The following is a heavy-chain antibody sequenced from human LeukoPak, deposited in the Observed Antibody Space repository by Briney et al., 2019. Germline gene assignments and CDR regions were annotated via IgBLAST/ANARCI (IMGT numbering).Heavy chain of an antibody. Sequence: SETLSLTCTVSGGSVSSGSYYWSWIRQPPGKGLEWIGYIYYSGSTNYNPSLKSRVTISVDTSKNQFSLKLSSVTAADTAMYYCARDSGRGTSSSRLFDYWGQGTLVTVSS. D-gene: IGHD2-2*01. CDR1: GGSVSSGSYY. CDR3: ARDSGRGTSSSRLFDY. V-gene: IGHV4-61*01. CDR2: IYYSGST. J-gene: IGHJ4*02.